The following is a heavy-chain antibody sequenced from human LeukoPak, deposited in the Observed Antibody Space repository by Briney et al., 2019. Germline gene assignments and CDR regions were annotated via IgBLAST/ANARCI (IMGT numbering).Heavy chain of an antibody. Sequence: GESLTISCKGSGYSFTRYWIGWVRQMPGKGLEWMGIIYPGDSDTRYRPSFQGQVTISADNSINTAFLHWSSLKASDTAMYYCGRSPTSLSNPYYFDNWGQGTLVTVSS. CDR2: IYPGDSDT. V-gene: IGHV5-51*01. CDR1: GYSFTRYW. J-gene: IGHJ4*02. D-gene: IGHD3-16*02. CDR3: GRSPTSLSNPYYFDN.